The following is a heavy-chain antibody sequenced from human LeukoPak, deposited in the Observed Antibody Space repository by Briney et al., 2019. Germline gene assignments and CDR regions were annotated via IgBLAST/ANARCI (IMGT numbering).Heavy chain of an antibody. CDR2: ISSSSSYI. CDR3: ARGMYYYDSSGYYPFDY. CDR1: GFTFSSYS. D-gene: IGHD3-22*01. V-gene: IGHV3-21*05. J-gene: IGHJ4*02. Sequence: GGSLRPSCAASGFTFSSYSMNWVRQAPGKGLEWVSYISSSSSYIYYADSVKGRFTISRDNAKNSLYLQMNSLRADDTAVYYCARGMYYYDSSGYYPFDYWGQGTLVTVSS.